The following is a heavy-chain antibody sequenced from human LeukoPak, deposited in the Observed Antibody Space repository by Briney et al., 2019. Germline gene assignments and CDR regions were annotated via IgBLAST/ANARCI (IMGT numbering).Heavy chain of an antibody. V-gene: IGHV3-11*06. Sequence: GGSLRLSCAASGFTFSDYYMSWIRQAPGKGLEWVSYISSSSSYVFYADSVKGRFTISRDNAKNSLYLQMNSLRAEDTAVYYCARDRIHKWDFDYWGQGTLVTVSS. CDR3: ARDRIHKWDFDY. CDR1: GFTFSDYY. D-gene: IGHD1-26*01. J-gene: IGHJ4*02. CDR2: ISSSSSYV.